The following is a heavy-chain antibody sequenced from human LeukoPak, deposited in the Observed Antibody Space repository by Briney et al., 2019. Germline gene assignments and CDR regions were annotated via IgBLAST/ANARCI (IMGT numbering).Heavy chain of an antibody. D-gene: IGHD3-10*01. J-gene: IGHJ4*02. V-gene: IGHV3-53*01. Sequence: GGSLRLSYAASGFTVSSNYMSWVREAPGKGLEWVSVIYSGGSTYYADSGKGRFTISRDNSKSTLYIQMNSLRAEDTAVYYCARAKPKNMVRGLIMRRESRYYFDYWGQGTLVTVSS. CDR2: IYSGGST. CDR1: GFTVSSNY. CDR3: ARAKPKNMVRGLIMRRESRYYFDY.